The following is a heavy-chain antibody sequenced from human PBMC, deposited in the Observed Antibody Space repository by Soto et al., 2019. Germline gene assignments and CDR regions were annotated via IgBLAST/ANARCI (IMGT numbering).Heavy chain of an antibody. D-gene: IGHD3-10*01. CDR1: GFTFSDYY. Sequence: QVQLVESGGGLVKPGGSLRLSCAASGFTFSDYYMSWIRQAPGKGLEWVSYISSSSSYTNYADSVKGRFTISRDNAKNSLYLQMNCLRAEDTAVYYCARESVLLWFGELLQGFDYWGQGTLVTVSS. J-gene: IGHJ4*02. V-gene: IGHV3-11*06. CDR2: ISSSSSYT. CDR3: ARESVLLWFGELLQGFDY.